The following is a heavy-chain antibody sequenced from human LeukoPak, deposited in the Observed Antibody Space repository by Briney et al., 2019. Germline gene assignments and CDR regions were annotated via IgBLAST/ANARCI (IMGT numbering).Heavy chain of an antibody. V-gene: IGHV4-34*01. CDR3: ARGSMVRGVIIVPPFDY. CDR1: GFTFSSYN. CDR2: INHSGST. Sequence: GSLRLSCAASGFTFSSYNMNWVRQPPGKGLEWIGEINHSGSTNYNPSLKSRVTISVDTSKNQFSLKLSSVTAADTAVYYCARGSMVRGVIIVPPFDYWGQGTLVTVSS. D-gene: IGHD3-10*01. J-gene: IGHJ4*02.